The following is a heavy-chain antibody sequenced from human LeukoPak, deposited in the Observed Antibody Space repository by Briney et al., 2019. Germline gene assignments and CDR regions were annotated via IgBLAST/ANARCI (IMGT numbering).Heavy chain of an antibody. V-gene: IGHV4-34*01. CDR3: ARGLRSDYYYYMDV. CDR2: INHSGST. J-gene: IGHJ6*03. Sequence: SETLSLTCAVYGASFSGYYWSWIRQPPGKGLECIGEINHSGSTNYNPSLKSRVTISVDTSKNHFSLKLSSVTAADTAVYYCARGLRSDYYYYMDVWGKGTTVTVSS. D-gene: IGHD2-15*01. CDR1: GASFSGYY.